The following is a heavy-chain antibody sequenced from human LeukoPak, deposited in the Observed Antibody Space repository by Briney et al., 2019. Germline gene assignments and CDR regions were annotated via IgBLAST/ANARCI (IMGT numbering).Heavy chain of an antibody. Sequence: SSRTLSLTCAVSGGSISSSNCWSCVRQPPGKGLEWIGAIYHSGSTNYNPSLKSRVTISVDKSKNQFSLKLSSVTAADTAVYYCASTPDLGGSGSYTENPFDYWDQGTLVTVSS. V-gene: IGHV4-4*02. CDR1: GGSISSSNC. D-gene: IGHD3-10*01. J-gene: IGHJ4*01. CDR3: ASTPDLGGSGSYTENPFDY. CDR2: IYHSGST.